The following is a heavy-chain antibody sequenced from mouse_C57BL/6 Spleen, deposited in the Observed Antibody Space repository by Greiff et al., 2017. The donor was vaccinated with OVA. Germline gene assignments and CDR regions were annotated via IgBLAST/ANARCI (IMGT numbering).Heavy chain of an antibody. CDR3: ARGLLLDYAMDY. D-gene: IGHD1-1*01. CDR1: GYTFTSYW. V-gene: IGHV1-53*01. Sequence: QVQLKQPGTELVKPGASVKLSCKASGYTFTSYWMHWVKQRPGQGLEWIGNINPSNGGTNYNEKFKSKATLTVDKSSSTAYMQLSSLTSEDSAVYYCARGLLLDYAMDYWGQGTSVTVSS. J-gene: IGHJ4*01. CDR2: INPSNGGT.